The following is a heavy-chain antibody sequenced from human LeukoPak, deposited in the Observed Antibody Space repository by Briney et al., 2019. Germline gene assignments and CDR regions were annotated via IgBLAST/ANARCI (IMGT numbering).Heavy chain of an antibody. Sequence: GGSLRPSCAASGFTVSSNYMSWVRQAPGKGLEWVSVIYSGGSTYYADSVKGRFTISRDNSKNTLYLQMNSLRAEDTAVYYCALYDYDSTAHGYWGQGTLVTVSS. CDR2: IYSGGST. CDR3: ALYDYDSTAHGY. CDR1: GFTVSSNY. J-gene: IGHJ4*02. V-gene: IGHV3-53*01. D-gene: IGHD3-22*01.